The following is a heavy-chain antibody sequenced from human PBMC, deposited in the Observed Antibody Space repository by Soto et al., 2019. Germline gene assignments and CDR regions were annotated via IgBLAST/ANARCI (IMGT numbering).Heavy chain of an antibody. D-gene: IGHD5-12*01. CDR2: ISSSSSYI. J-gene: IGHJ4*02. V-gene: IGHV3-21*01. CDR1: GFTFGSYS. CDR3: ASYSGYALPSDY. Sequence: GGSLRLSCAASGFTFGSYSMNWVRQAPGKGLEWVSSISSSSSYIYYADSVKGRFTISRDNAKNSLYLQMNSLRAEDTAVYYCASYSGYALPSDYWGQGTLVTVSS.